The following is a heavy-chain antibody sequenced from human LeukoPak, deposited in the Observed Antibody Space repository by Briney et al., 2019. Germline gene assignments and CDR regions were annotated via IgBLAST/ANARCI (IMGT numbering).Heavy chain of an antibody. CDR2: ISGRSSTI. Sequence: GGSLRLSCAASAFTFSDYSMNWVRQAPGKGLQWISYISGRSSTIYYADSVRGRFTISRDNAKNSMYLQMNSLRAEDTAVYYCARDRLTSGSYFFDYWGQGTLVTVSS. J-gene: IGHJ4*02. CDR3: ARDRLTSGSYFFDY. V-gene: IGHV3-48*01. D-gene: IGHD1-26*01. CDR1: AFTFSDYS.